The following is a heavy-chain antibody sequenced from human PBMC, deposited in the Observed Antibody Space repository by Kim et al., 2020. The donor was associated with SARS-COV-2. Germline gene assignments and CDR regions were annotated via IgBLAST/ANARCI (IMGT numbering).Heavy chain of an antibody. Sequence: GGSLRLSCAASGFTFSSYGMHWVRQAPGKGLEWVAVIWYDGSNKYYADSVKGRFTISRDNSKNTLYLQMNSLRAEDTAVYYCARAGGDSYGIDYWGQGTLVTVSS. CDR1: GFTFSSYG. D-gene: IGHD5-18*01. J-gene: IGHJ4*02. V-gene: IGHV3-33*01. CDR2: IWYDGSNK. CDR3: ARAGGDSYGIDY.